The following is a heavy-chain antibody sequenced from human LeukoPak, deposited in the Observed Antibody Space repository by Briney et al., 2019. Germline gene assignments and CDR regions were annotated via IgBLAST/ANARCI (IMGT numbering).Heavy chain of an antibody. J-gene: IGHJ4*02. V-gene: IGHV4-34*01. CDR2: INHSGST. Sequence: SETPSLTCVVYGGSFSGYYWSWIRQPPGKGLEWIGEINHSGSTNYNPSLKSRVTISVDTSKNQFSLKLSSVTAADTAVYYCARGYCSGGNCYFIFDYWGQGTLVTVSS. CDR1: GGSFSGYY. CDR3: ARGYCSGGNCYFIFDY. D-gene: IGHD2-15*01.